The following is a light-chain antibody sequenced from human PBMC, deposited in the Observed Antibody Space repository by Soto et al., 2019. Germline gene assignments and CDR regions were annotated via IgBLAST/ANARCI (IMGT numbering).Light chain of an antibody. CDR1: QSISSW. J-gene: IGKJ1*01. CDR2: DAS. Sequence: DLQMTQSPSTLSASVGDRVTITCRASQSISSWLAWYQQQPGKAPKLLIYDASSLESGVPSRFSGSGSGTEFTLPISSLQPDDFATYYCQQYNSYSETFGQGTKVEIK. CDR3: QQYNSYSET. V-gene: IGKV1-5*01.